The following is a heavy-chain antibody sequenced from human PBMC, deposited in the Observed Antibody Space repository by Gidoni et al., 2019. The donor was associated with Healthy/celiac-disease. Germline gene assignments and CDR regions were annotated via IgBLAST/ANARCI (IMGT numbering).Heavy chain of an antibody. CDR1: GFTFDDYA. CDR2: ISGDGGST. V-gene: IGHV3-43*02. J-gene: IGHJ3*02. Sequence: EVQLVESGGGVVQPGGSLIHSCAASGFTFDDYAMHWVRQAPGKGLVWVSLISGDGGSTYYADSVTGRVTISRDNSKNALYLQMNSLRTEDTALYYCAKDGGSDAFDIWGQGTMVTVSS. CDR3: AKDGGSDAFDI. D-gene: IGHD1-26*01.